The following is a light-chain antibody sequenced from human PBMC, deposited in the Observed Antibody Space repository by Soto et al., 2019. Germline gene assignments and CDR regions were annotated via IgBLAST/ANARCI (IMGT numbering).Light chain of an antibody. Sequence: QPVLTQPPSVSGAPGQRVTISCTGSSSNIGAGYDVHWYQQLPGTAPKLLIYGNSNRPSGVPDRFSGSKSGTSASLAITGLQAEDEADYYCQSYDSSLSVLAPYVFGTGTKLTVL. J-gene: IGLJ1*01. CDR3: QSYDSSLSVLAPYV. CDR2: GNS. CDR1: SSNIGAGYD. V-gene: IGLV1-40*01.